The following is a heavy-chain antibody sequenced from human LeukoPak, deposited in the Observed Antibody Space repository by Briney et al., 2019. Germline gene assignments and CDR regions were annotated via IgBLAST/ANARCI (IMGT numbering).Heavy chain of an antibody. CDR3: TRDVTGWELLDDAFDI. J-gene: IGHJ3*02. V-gene: IGHV3-15*01. CDR2: IKSKSDGSTT. D-gene: IGHD1-26*01. CDR1: GFTFSSYS. Sequence: GRSLRLSCAASGFTFSSYSIHWGRLPPRKGLELVGLIKSKSDGSTTDYAAHVKGRFTISRDDSKNTLYLQMNRLKTEDTAVYYCTRDVTGWELLDDAFDIWGQGTMVTVSS.